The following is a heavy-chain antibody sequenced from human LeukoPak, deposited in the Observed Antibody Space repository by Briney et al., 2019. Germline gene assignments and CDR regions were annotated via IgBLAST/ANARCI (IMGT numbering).Heavy chain of an antibody. CDR3: ARSPGNYYGSQSRHYYMDV. CDR1: GFTFGSYA. D-gene: IGHD3-10*01. J-gene: IGHJ6*03. CDR2: ISNDGGST. Sequence: GGSLRLSCAASGFTFGSYAMHWVRQAPGKGLESVSAISNDGGSTYYANSMKGRFTISRDNSKNMLYVQMGSLRPEDMAVYYCARSPGNYYGSQSRHYYMDVWGKGTTVTVSS. V-gene: IGHV3-64*01.